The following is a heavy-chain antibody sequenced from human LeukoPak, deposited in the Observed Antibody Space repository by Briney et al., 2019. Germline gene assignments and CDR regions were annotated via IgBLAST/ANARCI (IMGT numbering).Heavy chain of an antibody. D-gene: IGHD5-24*01. Sequence: SETLSLTCTVSGDSISNYYWSWIRQPPGKGLEWIGYVYYSGSTNYNPSLKSRVTISVDTSKNQFSLKLTSVTAADTAVYYCARVGGYNSPLDYWGQGTLVTVSS. J-gene: IGHJ4*02. CDR1: GDSISNYY. CDR3: ARVGGYNSPLDY. CDR2: VYYSGST. V-gene: IGHV4-59*01.